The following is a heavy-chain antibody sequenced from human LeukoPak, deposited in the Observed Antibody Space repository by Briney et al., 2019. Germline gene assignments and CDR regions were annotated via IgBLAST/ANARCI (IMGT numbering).Heavy chain of an antibody. CDR3: ARDSVAVAGSDAFDI. CDR1: GFTFSIYE. D-gene: IGHD6-19*01. V-gene: IGHV3-48*03. Sequence: GGSLRLSCAASGFTFSIYEMNGVRQAPGKGLEGVSYISGSSRTIYYADSVKGRFTTSRDNTKNSLYLQMNSLRAEDTAVYFCARDSVAVAGSDAFDIWGQGTMVSVPS. CDR2: ISGSSRTI. J-gene: IGHJ3*02.